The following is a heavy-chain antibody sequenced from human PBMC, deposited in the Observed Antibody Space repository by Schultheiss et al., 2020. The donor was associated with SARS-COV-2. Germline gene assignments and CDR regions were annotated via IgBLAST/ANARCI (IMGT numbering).Heavy chain of an antibody. J-gene: IGHJ6*02. V-gene: IGHV4-39*07. CDR2: IYHSGST. D-gene: IGHD3-22*01. CDR3: ARGKSGYDSSGYYYYYGMDV. Sequence: SETLSLTCTVSGGSISSGGYSWRWIRQSPGKGLEWIGSIYHSGSTYYNPSLKSRITMSVDTSKNQFSLKLSSVTAADTAVYYCARGKSGYDSSGYYYYYGMDVWGQGTTVTVSS. CDR1: GGSISSGGYS.